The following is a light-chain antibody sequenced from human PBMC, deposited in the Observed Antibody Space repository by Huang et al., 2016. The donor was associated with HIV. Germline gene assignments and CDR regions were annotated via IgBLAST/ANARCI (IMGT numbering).Light chain of an antibody. CDR1: QRVNKN. V-gene: IGKV3-15*01. Sequence: VMMSQSPATLAASPGERVTLSCGASQRVNKNLDWYQQKPGQPPSFLICAASTRATGVPARFAGSGSGTGFTLTIDSLQSDDFAVYYCQQYNKWPPEYTFGQGTRLEIK. CDR3: QQYNKWPPEYT. J-gene: IGKJ2*01. CDR2: AAS.